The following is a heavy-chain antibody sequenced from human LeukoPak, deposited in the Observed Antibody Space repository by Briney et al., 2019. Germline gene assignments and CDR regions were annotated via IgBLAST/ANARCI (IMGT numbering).Heavy chain of an antibody. Sequence: GGSLRLSCAASGFTFSSYGMHWVRQAPGKGLEWVAVIWYDGSNKYYADSVKGRFTISRDNSKNTPYLQMNSLRAEDTAVYYCARDYRRNHARIAAAGFWGQGTLVTVSS. CDR2: IWYDGSNK. J-gene: IGHJ4*02. V-gene: IGHV3-33*01. CDR3: ARDYRRNHARIAAAGF. D-gene: IGHD6-13*01. CDR1: GFTFSSYG.